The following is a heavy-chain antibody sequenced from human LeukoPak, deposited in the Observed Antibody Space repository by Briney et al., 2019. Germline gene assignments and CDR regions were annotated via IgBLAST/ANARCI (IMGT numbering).Heavy chain of an antibody. V-gene: IGHV3-49*03. J-gene: IGHJ4*02. CDR3: TSNFPYCSGGSCYYFDY. CDR2: IRSKAYGGTT. D-gene: IGHD2-15*01. CDR1: GFTFGDYA. Sequence: GGSLRLSCTASGFTFGDYAMSWFRQAPGKGLEWVGFIRSKAYGGTTEYAASVKGRFTISRDDSKSIAYLQMNSLKTEDTAVYYCTSNFPYCSGGSCYYFDYWGQGTLVTVSS.